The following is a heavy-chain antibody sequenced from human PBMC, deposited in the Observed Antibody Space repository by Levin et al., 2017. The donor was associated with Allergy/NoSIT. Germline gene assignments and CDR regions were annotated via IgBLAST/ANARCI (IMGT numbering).Heavy chain of an antibody. J-gene: IGHJ1*01. CDR2: ISYDGSNK. CDR3: AREDSGSYYTLQH. D-gene: IGHD1-26*01. V-gene: IGHV3-30*04. Sequence: GGSLRLSCAASGFTFSSYAMHWVRQAPGKGLEWVAVISYDGSNKYYADSVKGRFTISRDNSKNTLYLQMNSLRAEDTAVYYCAREDSGSYYTLQHWGQGTLVTVSS. CDR1: GFTFSSYA.